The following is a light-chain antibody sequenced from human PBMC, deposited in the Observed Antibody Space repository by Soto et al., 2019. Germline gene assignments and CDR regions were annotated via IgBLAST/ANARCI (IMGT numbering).Light chain of an antibody. V-gene: IGKV3-20*01. CDR2: GVS. J-gene: IGKJ4*01. CDR1: QSVTSSY. Sequence: VLTQSPCTLSLSPGERATLSCRASQSVTSSYLAWYQQKPGQAPRLLIYGVSSRATGIPDRFSGSGSGTDFTLTISRLEPEDFAVYYCQQYGSSPLTFGGGTKVDIK. CDR3: QQYGSSPLT.